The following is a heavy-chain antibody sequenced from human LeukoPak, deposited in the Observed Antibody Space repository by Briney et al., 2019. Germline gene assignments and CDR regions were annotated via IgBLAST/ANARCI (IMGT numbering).Heavy chain of an antibody. CDR2: ISAYNGNT. J-gene: IGHJ4*02. CDR1: GYTFTSYG. CDR3: ARVSSAATNYYFDY. D-gene: IGHD2-15*01. V-gene: IGHV1-18*01. Sequence: ASVKVSCKASGYTFTSYGISWVRQAPGQGLEWMGWISAYNGNTNYAQKLQGRVTMTTDTSTSTAYMELRSLRSDDTAVYYCARVSSAATNYYFDYWGQGTLVTVSS.